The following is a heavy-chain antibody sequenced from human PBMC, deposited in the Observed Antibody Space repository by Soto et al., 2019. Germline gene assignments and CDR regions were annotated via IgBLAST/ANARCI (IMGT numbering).Heavy chain of an antibody. V-gene: IGHV3-23*01. CDR1: GFTFSSYA. CDR2: ISGSGDST. J-gene: IGHJ4*02. D-gene: IGHD5-12*01. CDR3: AKDYNIVATTLVDY. Sequence: EVQLLESGGGLVQPGGSLRLSCAASGFTFSSYAMTWVRQAPGKGLEWVSAISGSGDSTYYADSVKGRFTISRDNSKNTVYLQMNSLRAEDTAKYFCAKDYNIVATTLVDYWGQGTLVTVSS.